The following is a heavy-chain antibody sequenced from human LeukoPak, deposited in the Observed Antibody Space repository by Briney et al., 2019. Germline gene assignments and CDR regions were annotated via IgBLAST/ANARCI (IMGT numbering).Heavy chain of an antibody. CDR1: GFTVSSNY. CDR3: ARDRARYCSSTSCYLYHGMDV. Sequence: GGSLRLSCAASGFTVSSNYMSWVRQAPGKGLEWVSVIYRGGSTYYADSVKGRFTISRDNSKNTLYLQMNSLRAEDTAVYYCARDRARYCSSTSCYLYHGMDVWGQGTTVTVSS. CDR2: IYRGGST. D-gene: IGHD2-2*01. J-gene: IGHJ6*02. V-gene: IGHV3-53*01.